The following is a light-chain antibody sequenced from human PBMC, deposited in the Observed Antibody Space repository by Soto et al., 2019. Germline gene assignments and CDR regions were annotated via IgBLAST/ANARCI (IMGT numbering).Light chain of an antibody. V-gene: IGKV1-12*01. CDR1: QGISSW. CDR3: QQAHSFPPT. J-gene: IGKJ4*01. Sequence: DIQLTQSPSSVSASVGDRVTITCRASQGISSWLAWYQHKPGKAPRLLIYAASSLQSGVPSRFSGSGGATEFTLTISSLQPEDFASYYCQQAHSFPPTFGGGTKVEIK. CDR2: AAS.